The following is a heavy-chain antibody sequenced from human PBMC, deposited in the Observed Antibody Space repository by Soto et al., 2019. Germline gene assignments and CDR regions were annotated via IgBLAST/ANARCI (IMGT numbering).Heavy chain of an antibody. CDR2: ILYTVNTNFDRT. V-gene: IGHV4-59*08. J-gene: IGHJ4*02. CDR3: ARQKFPEYSGYQVLDY. D-gene: IGHD5-12*01. CDR1: GASMNGFY. Sequence: SETLSLTCTVSGASMNGFYWSWVRQPPGKGLEWIGYILYTVNTNFDRTNYNPSLKSRLTMSFDTSKNQFSLKLRSVTAADTAVYYCARQKFPEYSGYQVLDYWGQGTLVTVSS.